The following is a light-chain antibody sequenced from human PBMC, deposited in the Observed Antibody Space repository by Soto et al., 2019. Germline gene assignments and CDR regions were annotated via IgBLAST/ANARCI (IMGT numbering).Light chain of an antibody. J-gene: IGKJ4*01. CDR2: DAS. Sequence: EIVLTQSPATLSLSPGERATLSCRASQSVSSYLAWYQQKPGQAPRLLIYDASNRATGIPARFSGSGSGTDFTLTISSLEPEDFAVYYCQQRSNWPSLTFGGATKV. V-gene: IGKV3-11*01. CDR1: QSVSSY. CDR3: QQRSNWPSLT.